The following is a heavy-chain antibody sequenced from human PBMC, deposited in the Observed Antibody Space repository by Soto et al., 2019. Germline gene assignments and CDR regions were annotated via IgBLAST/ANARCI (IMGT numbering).Heavy chain of an antibody. D-gene: IGHD6-13*01. Sequence: QITLKESGPTLVKPTQTLTLTCTFSGFSLSTSGVGVGWIRQPPGKALEWLALIYWDNYKRYSPSLKSRLTIPKDTSKNQLVLTTTNMDPVDTATYYCAHSWQPLVLDYLGQGPLATVSS. J-gene: IGHJ4*02. CDR3: AHSWQPLVLDY. V-gene: IGHV2-5*02. CDR2: IYWDNYK. CDR1: GFSLSTSGVG.